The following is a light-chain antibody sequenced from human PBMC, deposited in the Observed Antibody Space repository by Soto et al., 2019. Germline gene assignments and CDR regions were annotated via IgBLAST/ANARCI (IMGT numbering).Light chain of an antibody. V-gene: IGKV1-13*02. CDR3: QNFRSSAIS. CDR2: DAS. J-gene: IGKJ4*01. CDR1: QGIGSA. Sequence: AIQLTQSPFSLSASVGDRVSITCRASQGIGSALAWYQLKPGAAPALLIYDASTLESGVPSRFSGSRSGADFTLTISSLQPEDFATYYCQNFRSSAISFGGGTKVDIK.